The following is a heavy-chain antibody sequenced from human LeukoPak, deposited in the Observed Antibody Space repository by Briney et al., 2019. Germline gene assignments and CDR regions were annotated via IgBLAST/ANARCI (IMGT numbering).Heavy chain of an antibody. Sequence: SESLSLTYTVAGGSISSYYWSWIRQPPGKGLEWIGYIDYSGSTNYNPSLKSRVTISVDTSKNQFSLKLSSVTAADTAVYYCARVGGYDSSGFNWFDPWGQGTLVTVSS. V-gene: IGHV4-59*01. CDR1: GGSISSYY. J-gene: IGHJ5*02. CDR3: ARVGGYDSSGFNWFDP. CDR2: IDYSGST. D-gene: IGHD3-22*01.